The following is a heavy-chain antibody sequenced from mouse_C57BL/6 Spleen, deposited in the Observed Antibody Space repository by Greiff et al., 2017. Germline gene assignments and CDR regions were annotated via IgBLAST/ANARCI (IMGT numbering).Heavy chain of an antibody. V-gene: IGHV14-2*01. CDR3: ARSPLITTVVEDY. CDR1: GFNIKDYY. Sequence: EVKLMESGAELVKPGASVKLSCTASGFNIKDYYMHWVKQRTEQGLEWIGRIDPEDGETKYAPKFQGKATITADTSSNTACLQLSSLTSEDTAVYYCARSPLITTVVEDYWGQCTTLTVSS. D-gene: IGHD1-1*01. CDR2: IDPEDGET. J-gene: IGHJ2*01.